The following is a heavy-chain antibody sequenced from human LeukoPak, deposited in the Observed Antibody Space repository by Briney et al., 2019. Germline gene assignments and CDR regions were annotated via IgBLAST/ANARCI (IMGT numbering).Heavy chain of an antibody. CDR2: INSDGSIT. Sequence: PGGSLRLSCAASGFTFSSSWMHWVRQAPGKGLVWVSRINSDGSITTYADSVKGRFTISRDNAKNTLYLQMNSLRADDTAMYYCAGETYGNFDYWGQGTLVTVSS. V-gene: IGHV3-74*01. J-gene: IGHJ4*02. CDR1: GFTFSSSW. CDR3: AGETYGNFDY. D-gene: IGHD4-17*01.